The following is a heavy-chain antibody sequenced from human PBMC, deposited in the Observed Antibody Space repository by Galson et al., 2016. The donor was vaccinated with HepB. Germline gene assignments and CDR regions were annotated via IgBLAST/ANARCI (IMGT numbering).Heavy chain of an antibody. CDR2: MSYSGTS. D-gene: IGHD2-15*01. V-gene: IGHV4-39*01. J-gene: IGHJ4*02. Sequence: ETLSLTCTVSGASVNGNNSYWGWIRQPPGKGLEWLASMSYSGTSDYNPSLRSRVTLSAATSKNQFYLRLSSVIAADTAVYYCAKTLTPTNPYFFNSWGQGTLVTVSS. CDR3: AKTLTPTNPYFFNS. CDR1: GASVNGNNSY.